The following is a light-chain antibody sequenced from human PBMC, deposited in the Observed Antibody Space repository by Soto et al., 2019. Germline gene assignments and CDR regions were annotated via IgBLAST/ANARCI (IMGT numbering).Light chain of an antibody. J-gene: IGLJ3*02. CDR2: EAF. CDR3: YSFTPSTTWV. CDR1: TSDTGAYDL. V-gene: IGLV2-23*01. Sequence: QSALTQPASVSGSRGQSITISCTATTSDTGAYDLVSWYRQHPDKAPKLLIYEAFKRPSGVSIRFSGSKSGNTASLTISGLQAEDEAYYYCYSFTPSTTWVFGGGTKVTVL.